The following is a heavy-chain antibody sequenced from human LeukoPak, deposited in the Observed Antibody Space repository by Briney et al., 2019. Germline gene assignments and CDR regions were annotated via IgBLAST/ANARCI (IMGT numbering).Heavy chain of an antibody. J-gene: IGHJ1*01. CDR3: ARGGWYPESFQH. D-gene: IGHD6-19*01. CDR2: IYYSGST. V-gene: IGHV4-59*01. CDR1: GCSISRYY. Sequence: PSETLSLTCTVSGCSISRYYWNWIRQPPGKGLEWIGYIYYSGSTNYNPSLKSRVTISVDTSKNQFSLKLGSVTAADTAVYYCARGGWYPESFQHWGQGALVTVSS.